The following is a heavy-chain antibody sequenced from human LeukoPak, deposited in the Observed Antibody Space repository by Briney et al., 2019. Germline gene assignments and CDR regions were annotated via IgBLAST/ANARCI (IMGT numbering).Heavy chain of an antibody. V-gene: IGHV4-34*01. Sequence: PSETLSLTCAVYGGSFSGYYWSWIHQPPGKGLEWIGEINHSGSTNYNPSLKSRVTMSVDTSKSQFSLNLMSVTAADTAVYYCTRDTGTTGEVKFDPWGQGTLVTVSS. D-gene: IGHD4-17*01. CDR3: TRDTGTTGEVKFDP. CDR1: GGSFSGYY. J-gene: IGHJ5*02. CDR2: INHSGST.